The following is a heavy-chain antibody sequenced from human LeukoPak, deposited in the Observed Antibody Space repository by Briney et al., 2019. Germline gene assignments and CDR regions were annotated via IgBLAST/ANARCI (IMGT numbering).Heavy chain of an antibody. CDR2: IKSKTDGGTT. Sequence: GGSLRLSCAASGFTVSNAWMSSVRQAPGKGLEWVGCIKSKTDGGTTDYAAPVKGRFTISRDDSKTTLYLQMNSLKTEDTAVYYCTTGAGITVTSYYWGQGTLVTVSS. CDR3: TTGAGITVTSYY. V-gene: IGHV3-15*01. D-gene: IGHD4-17*01. CDR1: GFTVSNAW. J-gene: IGHJ4*02.